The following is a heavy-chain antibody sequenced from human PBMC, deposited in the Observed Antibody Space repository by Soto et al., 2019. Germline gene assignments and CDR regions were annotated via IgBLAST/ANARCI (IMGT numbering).Heavy chain of an antibody. D-gene: IGHD3-16*02. V-gene: IGHV1-18*01. J-gene: IGHJ4*02. CDR3: ARAYDYVWGSYRGRYDY. Sequence: QVQLVQSGAEVKKPGASVKVSCKASGYTFTSYGISWVRQAPGQGLEWMGWISAYNGNTNYAQKLQGRVTMTTDTSTSKAYMELRSLRSDDTAVYYCARAYDYVWGSYRGRYDYWGQGTLVTVSS. CDR1: GYTFTSYG. CDR2: ISAYNGNT.